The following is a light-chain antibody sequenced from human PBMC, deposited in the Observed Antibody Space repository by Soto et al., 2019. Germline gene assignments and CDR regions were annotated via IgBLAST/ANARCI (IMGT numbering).Light chain of an antibody. J-gene: IGKJ4*01. Sequence: ETVMTQFPATLSVSPGERATLSCRASQYVSTNLAWYQQQPGQPPRLLIYDISNRATGIPARFSGSGSETKFALTHNRLQSEGFGSLYCQQYDTWPLTFGGGTKVEIK. CDR3: QQYDTWPLT. CDR1: QYVSTN. V-gene: IGKV3D-15*01. CDR2: DIS.